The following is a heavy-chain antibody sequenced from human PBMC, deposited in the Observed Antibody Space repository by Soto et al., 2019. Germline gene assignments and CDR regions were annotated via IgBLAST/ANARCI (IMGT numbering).Heavy chain of an antibody. V-gene: IGHV3-11*01. CDR2: ISSSGSTI. D-gene: IGHD2-2*01. Sequence: QVQLVESGGGLVKPGGSLRLSCAASGFTFSDYYMNWIRQAPGKGLEWVSYISSSGSTIYYADSVKGRFTISRDSAKNSLYLQMNSLRAEDTAVYWCARDPWLIVPAAIPDYFDYWGQGTLVTVSS. CDR1: GFTFSDYY. CDR3: ARDPWLIVPAAIPDYFDY. J-gene: IGHJ4*02.